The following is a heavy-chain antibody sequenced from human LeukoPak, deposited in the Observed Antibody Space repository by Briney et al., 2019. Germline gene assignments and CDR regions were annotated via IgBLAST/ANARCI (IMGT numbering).Heavy chain of an antibody. J-gene: IGHJ6*03. CDR2: ISAYNGNT. CDR1: GYTLTCYG. D-gene: IGHD3-3*01. CDR3: ARRVVIKYYYYMDV. V-gene: IGHV1-18*01. Sequence: GASVKASCKASGYTLTCYGISWVRQAPGQGLEWMGWISAYNGNTNYAQKLQGRVTMTTDTSTSTAYMELRSLRSDDTAVYYCARRVVIKYYYYMDVWGKGTTVTVSS.